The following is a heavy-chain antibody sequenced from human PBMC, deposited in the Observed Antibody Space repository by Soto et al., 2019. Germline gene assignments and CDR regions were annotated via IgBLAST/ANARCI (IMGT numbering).Heavy chain of an antibody. CDR3: ARDPYCGGDCNLDY. CDR2: ISSSSSTI. Sequence: ESGGGLVQPGGSLRLSCAASGFTFSSYSMNWVRQAPGKGLEWVSYISSSSSTIYYADSVKGRFTISRDNAKNSLYLQMNSLRAEDTAVYYCARDPYCGGDCNLDYWGQGTLVTVSS. J-gene: IGHJ4*02. V-gene: IGHV3-48*01. CDR1: GFTFSSYS. D-gene: IGHD2-21*01.